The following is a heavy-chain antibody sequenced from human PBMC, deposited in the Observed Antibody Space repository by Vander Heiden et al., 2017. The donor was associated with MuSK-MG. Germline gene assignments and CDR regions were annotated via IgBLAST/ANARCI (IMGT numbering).Heavy chain of an antibody. CDR2: INSDGSST. J-gene: IGHJ5*02. Sequence: EVQLVESGGGLVQPGGSLRLSCAASGFTFISYWMHWVRQAPGKGLVWVSRINSDGSSTTYADSVKGRFIISRDNAENTLYLQMNSLRAEDTAVYYCARDVEYYDILGGFDPWGQGTLVTVSS. V-gene: IGHV3-74*01. CDR1: GFTFISYW. CDR3: ARDVEYYDILGGFDP. D-gene: IGHD3-9*01.